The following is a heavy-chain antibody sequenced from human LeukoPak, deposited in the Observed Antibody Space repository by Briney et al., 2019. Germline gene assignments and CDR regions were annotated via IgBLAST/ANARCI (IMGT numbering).Heavy chain of an antibody. CDR1: GFTFSSYA. CDR2: ISYDGRNT. D-gene: IGHD1-7*01. J-gene: IGHJ4*02. CDR3: ARESSKLELRPLPEFDY. Sequence: PGGSLRLSCAASGFTFSSYAMHCVRQAPGKWLEWVAAISYDGRNTYYADSVKGRFTISRDNSKNTLYLQMNSLRAEDTAVYYCARESSKLELRPLPEFDYWGQGTLVTVSS. V-gene: IGHV3-30*01.